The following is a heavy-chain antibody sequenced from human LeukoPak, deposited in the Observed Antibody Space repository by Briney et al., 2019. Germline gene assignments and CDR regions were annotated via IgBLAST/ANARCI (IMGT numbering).Heavy chain of an antibody. D-gene: IGHD2-15*01. Sequence: SETLSLTCTVSGGSISSSSYYWGWIRQPPGKGLEWIGSIYYSGSTYYNPSLKSRVTISVDTSKNQFSLKLGSVTAADTAVYYCAGLPDCSGGSCIEYYFDYWGQGTLVTVSS. CDR3: AGLPDCSGGSCIEYYFDY. J-gene: IGHJ4*02. CDR1: GGSISSSSYY. V-gene: IGHV4-39*01. CDR2: IYYSGST.